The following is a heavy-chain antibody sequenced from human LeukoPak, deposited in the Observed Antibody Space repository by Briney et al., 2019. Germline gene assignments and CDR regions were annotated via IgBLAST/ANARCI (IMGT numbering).Heavy chain of an antibody. Sequence: SVTVSCKGSGGTFIIYAISWVRQAPGQGGEWMGGIIPIFGTANYAQKSQGRVTITADESTSTAYIELSSLRSEDTAVYYCARLYYYDSSGSLGIDYWGQGTLVTVSS. CDR1: GGTFIIYA. CDR3: ARLYYYDSSGSLGIDY. V-gene: IGHV1-69*13. J-gene: IGHJ4*02. CDR2: IIPIFGTA. D-gene: IGHD3-22*01.